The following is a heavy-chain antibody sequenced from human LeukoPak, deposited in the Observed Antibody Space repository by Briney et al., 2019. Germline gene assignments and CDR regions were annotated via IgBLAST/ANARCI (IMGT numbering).Heavy chain of an antibody. CDR3: ARSEYYDSSGYSDY. CDR1: GFTFSSYS. V-gene: IGHV3-48*01. CDR2: ISSSSSTI. D-gene: IGHD3-22*01. Sequence: GGSLRLSCAASGFTFSSYSMNWVRQAPGKGLEWVSYISSSSSTIYYADSVKGRFTISRDNAKNSLYLQMNSLRAEDTAVYYCARSEYYDSSGYSDYWGQGTLVTVSS. J-gene: IGHJ4*02.